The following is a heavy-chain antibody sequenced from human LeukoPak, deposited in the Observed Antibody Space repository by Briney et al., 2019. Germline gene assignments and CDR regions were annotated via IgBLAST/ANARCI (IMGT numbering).Heavy chain of an antibody. D-gene: IGHD6-19*01. CDR3: ASEGAVAGTGVN. CDR1: GITFNNYN. J-gene: IGHJ4*02. V-gene: IGHV3-21*01. CDR2: IRRSSI. Sequence: GGSLRLSCATSGITFNNYNMNWVRQAPGEGLEWVSSIRRSSINYADSVQGGFIISRDNAKNSVYLQMNSLRAEDTAVYYCASEGAVAGTGVNWGQGTLVTVSS.